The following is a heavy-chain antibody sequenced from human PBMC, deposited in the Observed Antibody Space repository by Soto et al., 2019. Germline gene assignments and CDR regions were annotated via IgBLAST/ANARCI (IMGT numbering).Heavy chain of an antibody. CDR3: ARPYDSSGYYSDY. Sequence: GESLKISCKGSGYSFTSYWIGWVRQMPGKGLEWMGIIYPGDSDTRYSPSFQGQVTISADKSISTAYLQWSSLKASDTALYYCARPYDSSGYYSDYWGQGTLVTVTS. CDR1: GYSFTSYW. V-gene: IGHV5-51*01. J-gene: IGHJ4*02. CDR2: IYPGDSDT. D-gene: IGHD3-22*01.